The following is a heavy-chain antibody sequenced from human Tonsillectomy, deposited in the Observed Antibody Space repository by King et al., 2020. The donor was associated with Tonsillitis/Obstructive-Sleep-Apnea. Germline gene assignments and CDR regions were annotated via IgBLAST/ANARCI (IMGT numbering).Heavy chain of an antibody. V-gene: IGHV3-30*18. CDR2: ISYDGSNK. Sequence: VQLVESGGGVVHPGRSLRLSCAASGFTFSSYAMHWVRQAPGKGLEWVAVISYDGSNKYYADSVKGRFTISRDNSKNTLYLQMNSLRAEDTAVYYCAKEGKYYGSSGYHYYYYGMDVWGQGTTVTVSS. D-gene: IGHD3-22*01. CDR3: AKEGKYYGSSGYHYYYYGMDV. J-gene: IGHJ6*02. CDR1: GFTFSSYA.